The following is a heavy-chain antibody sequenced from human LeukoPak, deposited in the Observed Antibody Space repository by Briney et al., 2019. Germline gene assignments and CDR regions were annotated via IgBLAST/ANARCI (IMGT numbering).Heavy chain of an antibody. CDR1: GFTFGIYD. V-gene: IGHV3-7*01. CDR3: ASSYFDSSSHAFDI. J-gene: IGHJ3*02. CDR2: VKHDGSKK. Sequence: PGGSVRLSCAASGFTFGIYDWRWVRQAPGKGREGVANVKHDGSKKYYVDSVKGRFTISRDNAKNSLYLQMNSLRAEDTAVYYCASSYFDSSSHAFDIWGQGTTVTVSS. D-gene: IGHD3-22*01.